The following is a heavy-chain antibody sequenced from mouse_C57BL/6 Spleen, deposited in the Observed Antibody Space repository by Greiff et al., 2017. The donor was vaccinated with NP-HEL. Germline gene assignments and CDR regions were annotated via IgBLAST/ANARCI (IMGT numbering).Heavy chain of an antibody. CDR2: IHPNSGST. D-gene: IGHD1-1*01. CDR1: GYTFTSYW. V-gene: IGHV1-64*01. Sequence: QVQLQQPGAELVKPGASVKLSCKASGYTFTSYWMHWVKQRPGQGLEWIGMIHPNSGSTNYNEKFKSKATLTVDKSSSTAYLQLSSLTSEDSAVYYCAREGAYYYGSSSSWFAYWGQGTLVTVSA. J-gene: IGHJ3*01. CDR3: AREGAYYYGSSSSWFAY.